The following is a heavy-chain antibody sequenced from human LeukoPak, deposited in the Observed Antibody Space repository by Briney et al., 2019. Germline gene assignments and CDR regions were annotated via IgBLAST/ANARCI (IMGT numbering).Heavy chain of an antibody. D-gene: IGHD6-19*01. Sequence: GGSLRLSCAASGFTFSTYGITWVRQAPGKGLEWVSAISGRADLTFYADSVKGRFTISRDNSKNTLYLQMNSLRAEDTAVYYCARGGSGWDDAFDIWGQGTMVTVSS. V-gene: IGHV3-23*01. CDR3: ARGGSGWDDAFDI. CDR1: GFTFSTYG. J-gene: IGHJ3*02. CDR2: ISGRADLT.